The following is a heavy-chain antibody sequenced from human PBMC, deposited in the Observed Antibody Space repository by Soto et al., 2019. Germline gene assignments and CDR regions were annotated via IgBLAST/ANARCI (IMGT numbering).Heavy chain of an antibody. CDR1: GFTFSSYG. CDR2: IWYDGSDK. J-gene: IGHJ5*02. Sequence: PGGSLRLSCAASGFTFSSYGMHWVRQAPGKGLEWVAVIWYDGSDKYYGDSVKGRFTISRDNSKNTLYLQMNSLRAEDTAVYYCAKDYLRWAKSWGQGTLVTVSS. V-gene: IGHV3-33*06. CDR3: AKDYLRWAKS. D-gene: IGHD1-26*01.